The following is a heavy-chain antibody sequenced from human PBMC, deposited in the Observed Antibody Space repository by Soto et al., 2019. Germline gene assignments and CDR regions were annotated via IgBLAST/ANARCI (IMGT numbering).Heavy chain of an antibody. CDR1: GGCLSGYY. J-gene: IGHJ5*02. D-gene: IGHD6-6*01. CDR3: AREEASRIERWFDP. Sequence: EPLPLTFAVYGGCLSGYYWSWIRQPPGKGLEWIGEINHSGSNNYNPSLKSRVTISVDTSKKQFSLKLSSVTAADTAMYYCAREEASRIERWFDPWGQGTLVTVSS. V-gene: IGHV4-34*01. CDR2: INHSGSN.